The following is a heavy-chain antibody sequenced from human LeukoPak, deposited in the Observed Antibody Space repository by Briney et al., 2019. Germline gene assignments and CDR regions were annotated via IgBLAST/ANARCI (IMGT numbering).Heavy chain of an antibody. J-gene: IGHJ5*02. CDR2: IIPIFGTA. D-gene: IGHD3-10*01. CDR1: GGTFSSYA. Sequence: GASVNVSCKASGGTFSSYAISWVRHAPGQGLEWMGGIIPIFGTANYAQKFQGRVTITADESTSTAYMELSSLRSEDTAVYYCARSMVRGVSNYNWFDPWGQGTLVTVSS. V-gene: IGHV1-69*13. CDR3: ARSMVRGVSNYNWFDP.